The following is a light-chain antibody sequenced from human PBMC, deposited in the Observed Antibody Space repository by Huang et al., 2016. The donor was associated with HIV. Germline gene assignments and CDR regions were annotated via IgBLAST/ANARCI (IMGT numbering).Light chain of an antibody. CDR2: GAS. V-gene: IGKV3-15*01. CDR3: QQYNKWPPYT. J-gene: IGKJ2*01. CDR1: ESILRN. Sequence: VMTQSPATLSVSPGERATLSCRASESILRNLAWYQQRPGQPPRLLIYGASGRPPGIPDRFGGSGCGTECSLKISSLQSEDFAVYYCQQYNKWPPYTYGQGTKLEIK.